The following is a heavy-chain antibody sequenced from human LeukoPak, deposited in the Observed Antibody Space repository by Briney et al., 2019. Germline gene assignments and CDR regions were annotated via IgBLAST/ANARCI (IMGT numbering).Heavy chain of an antibody. CDR3: AKDGAGSWFGEAT. Sequence: GGSLRLSCAAPEIAFSSNGLQWVRQAPGKGLEWVALISYDGSNKHYADSVKGRFTISRDNSKNTLYLQMNSLRPEDTAVYYCAKDGAGSWFGEATWGQGTLVTVSP. D-gene: IGHD6-13*01. CDR1: EIAFSSNG. J-gene: IGHJ5*02. CDR2: ISYDGSNK. V-gene: IGHV3-30*18.